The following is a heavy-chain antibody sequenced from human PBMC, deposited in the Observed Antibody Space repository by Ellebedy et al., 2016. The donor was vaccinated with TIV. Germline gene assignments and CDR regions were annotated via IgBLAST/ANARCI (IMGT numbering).Heavy chain of an antibody. J-gene: IGHJ5*02. D-gene: IGHD4-11*01. CDR3: ARDSGLKMTAVQFDP. Sequence: KFQGRVTMTTDTSTSTAYIELRSLRSDDTAVYYCARDSGLKMTAVQFDPWGQGTLVTVSS. V-gene: IGHV1-18*01.